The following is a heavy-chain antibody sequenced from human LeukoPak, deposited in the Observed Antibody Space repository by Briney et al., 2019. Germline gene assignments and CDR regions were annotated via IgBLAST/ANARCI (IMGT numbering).Heavy chain of an antibody. D-gene: IGHD3-22*01. CDR2: ISTDGSNT. Sequence: PGGSLRLSCATSGFTFDYYWMHWVRQAPGKGLTWVSRISTDGSNTHYADSVKGRFTISRDNAKNTLYLQMNGLRVEDTAVYYCVVWGEDRSGHRFDFWGQGTLVTVSS. J-gene: IGHJ4*02. CDR3: VVWGEDRSGHRFDF. CDR1: GFTFDYYW. V-gene: IGHV3-74*01.